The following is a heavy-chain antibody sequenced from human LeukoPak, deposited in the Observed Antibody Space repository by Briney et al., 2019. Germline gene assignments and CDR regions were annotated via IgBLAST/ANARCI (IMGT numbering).Heavy chain of an antibody. D-gene: IGHD3-10*01. CDR3: ARDRDYYGSGSPSDLGY. CDR1: GYTFTSYG. CDR2: ISAHNGNT. V-gene: IGHV1-18*01. Sequence: ASVKVSCKASGYTFTSYGISWVRQAPGQGLEWMGWISAHNGNTNYAQKLQGRVTMTTDTSTRTAYMELRSLRSDDTAVYYCARDRDYYGSGSPSDLGYWGQGTLVTVSS. J-gene: IGHJ4*02.